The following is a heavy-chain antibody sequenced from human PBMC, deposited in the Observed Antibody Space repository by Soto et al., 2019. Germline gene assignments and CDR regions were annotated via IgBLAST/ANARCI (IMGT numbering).Heavy chain of an antibody. J-gene: IGHJ5*02. CDR1: GGSISSYY. V-gene: IGHV4-59*01. D-gene: IGHD3-10*01. CDR3: ARRAPLVRGVIGWLDP. CDR2: IYYSGST. Sequence: SETLSLTCTVSGGSISSYYWSCIRQPPWKGLEWIGYIYYSGSTNYNPSLKSRVTISVDTSKNQFSLKLSSVTAADTAVYYCARRAPLVRGVIGWLDPWGQGTLVTVSS.